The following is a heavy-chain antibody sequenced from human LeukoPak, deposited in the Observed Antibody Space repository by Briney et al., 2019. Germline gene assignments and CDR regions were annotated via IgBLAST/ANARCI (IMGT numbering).Heavy chain of an antibody. CDR1: GFTFSYHT. Sequence: GGSLRLSCVASGFTFSYHTVNWVRQAPGKGLEWVSYISSSGSTIYYADSVKGRFTISRDNAKNSLYLQMNSLRAEDTAVYYCARGRLFGVVPFDYWGQGTLVTVSS. CDR3: ARGRLFGVVPFDY. CDR2: ISSSGSTI. V-gene: IGHV3-48*04. J-gene: IGHJ4*02. D-gene: IGHD3-3*01.